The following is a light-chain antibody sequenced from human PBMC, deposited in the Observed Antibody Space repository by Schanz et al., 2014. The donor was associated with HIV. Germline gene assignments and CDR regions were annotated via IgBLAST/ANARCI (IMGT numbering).Light chain of an antibody. CDR3: HQRSNWPLT. V-gene: IGKV3D-20*02. Sequence: EIVLTQSPVILSLSPGERATLSCRASQTVSSNSLGWYQQKRGQVPRLLIYSASRRANGIPDRFSGSGSGTDFTLTVSSLEPEDFAVYYCHQRSNWPLTFGGGTKVEIK. CDR2: SAS. CDR1: QTVSSNS. J-gene: IGKJ4*01.